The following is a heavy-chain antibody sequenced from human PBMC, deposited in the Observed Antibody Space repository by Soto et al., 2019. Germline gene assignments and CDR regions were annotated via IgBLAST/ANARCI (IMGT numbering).Heavy chain of an antibody. CDR1: GYTFTSYY. V-gene: IGHV1-46*01. CDR2: INPSGGST. Sequence: QVQLVQSGAEVKKPGASVKVSCKASGYTFTSYYMHWVRQAPGQGLEWMGIINPSGGSTSYAQKFQGRVTMTRDTSTSTVYMELSSLRSEDTAVYYCARGGRFWSGYPPHWYFDLWGRGTLVTVSS. D-gene: IGHD3-3*01. J-gene: IGHJ2*01. CDR3: ARGGRFWSGYPPHWYFDL.